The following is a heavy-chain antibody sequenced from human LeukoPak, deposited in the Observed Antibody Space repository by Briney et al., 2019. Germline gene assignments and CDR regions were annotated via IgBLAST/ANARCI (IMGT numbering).Heavy chain of an antibody. J-gene: IGHJ2*01. Sequence: ASVKVSCKASGHTFTGNHVHWVRQAPGQGLEWMGWIDPNSGGTKYAQKFQDRVTMTSDTSISTAYMELSGLRSDDTAVYFCAKEADIVSFDLWGRGTLVTVSS. V-gene: IGHV1-2*02. CDR3: AKEADIVSFDL. CDR1: GHTFTGNH. CDR2: IDPNSGGT. D-gene: IGHD2-15*01.